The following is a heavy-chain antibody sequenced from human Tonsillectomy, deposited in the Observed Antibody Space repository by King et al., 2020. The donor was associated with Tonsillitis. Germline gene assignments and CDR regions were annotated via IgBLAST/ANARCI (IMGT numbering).Heavy chain of an antibody. V-gene: IGHV4-31*03. CDR3: ARSVDVVVVAATREYYFDY. CDR1: GGSISSGGYY. D-gene: IGHD2-15*01. J-gene: IGHJ4*02. Sequence: QLQESGPGLVKPSQTLSLTCTVSGGSISSGGYYWSWIRQHPGKGLEWIGYIYYSGSTYYNPSLKSRVTISVDTSKNQFSLKLSSVTAADTAVYYCARSVDVVVVAATREYYFDYWGQGTLVTVSS. CDR2: IYYSGST.